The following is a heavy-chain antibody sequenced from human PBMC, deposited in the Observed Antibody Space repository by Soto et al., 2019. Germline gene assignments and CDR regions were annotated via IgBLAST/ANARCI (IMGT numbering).Heavy chain of an antibody. Sequence: QVQLVESGGGVVQPGRSLRLSCAASGFTFSSYGMHWVRQAPGKGLEWVAVIWYDGSNKYYADSVKGRFTISRDNSKNTLYLQMNSLRAEDTAVYYCARDRVDGSAVLRFLEWLSDYYYGMDVWGQGTTVTVSS. D-gene: IGHD3-3*01. CDR1: GFTFSSYG. CDR3: ARDRVDGSAVLRFLEWLSDYYYGMDV. V-gene: IGHV3-33*01. J-gene: IGHJ6*02. CDR2: IWYDGSNK.